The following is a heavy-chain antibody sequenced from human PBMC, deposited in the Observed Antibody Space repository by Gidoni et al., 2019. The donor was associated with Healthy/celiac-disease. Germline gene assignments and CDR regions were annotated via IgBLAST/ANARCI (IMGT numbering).Heavy chain of an antibody. CDR3: ARDRYYDFWSGYLRVSGMDV. CDR2: ISSSGSTI. Sequence: QVQLVESGGGLVKPGGSLRLSCAASGFTCSDYYMSWIRQAPGKGLEWVSYISSSGSTIYYADSVKGRFTISRDNAKNSLYLQMNSLRAEDTAVYYCARDRYYDFWSGYLRVSGMDVWGQGTTVTVSS. D-gene: IGHD3-3*01. J-gene: IGHJ6*02. CDR1: GFTCSDYY. V-gene: IGHV3-11*01.